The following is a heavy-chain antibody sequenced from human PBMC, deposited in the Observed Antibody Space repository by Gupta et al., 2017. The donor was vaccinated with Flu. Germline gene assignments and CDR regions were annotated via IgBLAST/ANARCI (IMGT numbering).Heavy chain of an antibody. CDR3: ARDLARGRFLIYGMDV. J-gene: IGHJ6*02. CDR2: INPNSGGT. D-gene: IGHD3-3*01. Sequence: QVQLVQSGAEVKKPGASVKVSCKASGYTFTGYYMHWVRQAPGQGLEWMGWINPNSGGTNYAQKVQGWVTMTRDTSISTAYMELSRLRSDETAVYYCARDLARGRFLIYGMDVWGQGTTVTVSS. CDR1: GYTFTGYY. V-gene: IGHV1-2*04.